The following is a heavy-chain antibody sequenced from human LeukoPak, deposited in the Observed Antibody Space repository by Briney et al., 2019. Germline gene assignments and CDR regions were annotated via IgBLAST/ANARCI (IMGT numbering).Heavy chain of an antibody. V-gene: IGHV3-30*02. J-gene: IGHJ4*02. CDR1: GFTFSNCW. CDR2: IRYDGSNK. Sequence: GGSLRLSCAASGFTFSNCWMHWVRQAPGKGLEWVAFIRYDGSNKYYADSVKGRFTISRDNSKNTLYLQMNSLRAEDTAVYYCAKDSGYDSSGYATAFDYWGQGTLVTVSS. D-gene: IGHD3-22*01. CDR3: AKDSGYDSSGYATAFDY.